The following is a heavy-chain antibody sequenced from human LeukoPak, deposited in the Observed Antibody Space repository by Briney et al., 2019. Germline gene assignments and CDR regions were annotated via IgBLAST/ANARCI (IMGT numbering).Heavy chain of an antibody. D-gene: IGHD2-15*01. J-gene: IGHJ4*02. CDR3: AKGVVAATPYYFDY. CDR1: GFTFSSYA. Sequence: GSLRLSRTASGFTFSSYAMSWVRQAPGKGLEWVSAISGSGGSTYYADSVKGRFTISRDNSKNTLYLQMNSLRAEDTAVYYCAKGVVAATPYYFDYWGQGTLVTVSS. V-gene: IGHV3-23*01. CDR2: ISGSGGST.